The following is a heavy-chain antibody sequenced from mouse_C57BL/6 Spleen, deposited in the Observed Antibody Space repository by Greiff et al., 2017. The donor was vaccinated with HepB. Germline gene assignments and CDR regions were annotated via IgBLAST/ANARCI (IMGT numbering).Heavy chain of an antibody. CDR3: ARDGYEDAMDY. V-gene: IGHV1-4*01. CDR2: INPSSGYT. Sequence: QVQLQQSGAELARPGASVKMSCKASGYTFTSYTMHWVKQRPGQGLEWIGYINPSSGYTKYNQKFKDKATLTADKSSSTAYMQLSSLTSEDSAVYYCARDGYEDAMDYWGQGTSVTVSS. CDR1: GYTFTSYT. J-gene: IGHJ4*01. D-gene: IGHD2-2*01.